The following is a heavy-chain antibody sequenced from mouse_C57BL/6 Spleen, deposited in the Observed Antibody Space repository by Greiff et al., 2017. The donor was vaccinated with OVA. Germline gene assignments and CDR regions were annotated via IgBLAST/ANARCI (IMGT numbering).Heavy chain of an antibody. D-gene: IGHD1-1*01. Sequence: QVQLQQSGAELAKPGASVKLSCKASGYTFTSYWMHWVKQRPGQGLEWIGYINPSSGYNKYTQKVKDKATLNADKSSRTAYMQLSSLTYEDSAVYYCARSPVGFDYWGQGTTLTVSS. CDR3: ARSPVGFDY. V-gene: IGHV1-7*01. J-gene: IGHJ2*01. CDR2: INPSSGYN. CDR1: GYTFTSYW.